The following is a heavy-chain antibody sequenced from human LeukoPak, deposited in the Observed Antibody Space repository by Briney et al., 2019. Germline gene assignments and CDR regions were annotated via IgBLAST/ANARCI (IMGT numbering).Heavy chain of an antibody. J-gene: IGHJ4*02. V-gene: IGHV4-30-2*01. D-gene: IGHD6-13*01. Sequence: PSDTLSLTCAVSGGSISRGGYSWSWIRQPPGKGLDWIVYIYHSGSTYYNPALKSRVTISVDRSRNQFSLKLSSVTAADTAVYYCASLAGYSSSWMRGGFDYWGQGTLVTVSS. CDR2: IYHSGST. CDR3: ASLAGYSSSWMRGGFDY. CDR1: GGSISRGGYS.